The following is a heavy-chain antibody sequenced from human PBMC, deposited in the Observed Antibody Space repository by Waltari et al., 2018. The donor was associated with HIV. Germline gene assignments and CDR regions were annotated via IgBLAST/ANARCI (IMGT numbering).Heavy chain of an antibody. CDR2: IYHSGST. CDR1: GGSISSRNW. J-gene: IGHJ6*02. CDR3: ARDPPGEQQPGLYGMDV. V-gene: IGHV4-4*02. Sequence: QVQLQESGPGLVKPSGTLSLTCAVSGGSISSRNWWSWVRQPPGKGLEWIGEIYHSGSTNYNPSLKSRVTISVDKSKNQFSLKLSSVTAADTAVYYCARDPPGEQQPGLYGMDVWGQGTTVTVSS. D-gene: IGHD6-13*01.